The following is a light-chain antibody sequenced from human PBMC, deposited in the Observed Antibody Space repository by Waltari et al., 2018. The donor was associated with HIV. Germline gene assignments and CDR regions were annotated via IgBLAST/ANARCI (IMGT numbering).Light chain of an antibody. CDR3: YSTDSSGNHRV. Sequence: SYELTQPPSVSVSPGQTARITCFGDALPKKYAYWYQQKSGQAPVLVIYEDSKRPSGIPGGCSGSSSGTMATLTISGAQVEDEADYYCYSTDSSGNHRVFGGGTKLTVL. CDR1: ALPKKY. J-gene: IGLJ3*02. CDR2: EDS. V-gene: IGLV3-10*01.